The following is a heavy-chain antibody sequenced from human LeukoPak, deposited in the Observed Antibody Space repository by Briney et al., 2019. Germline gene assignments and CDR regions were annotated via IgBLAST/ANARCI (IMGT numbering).Heavy chain of an antibody. V-gene: IGHV3-23*01. Sequence: PGGSLRLSCAASGFTFSSYAMSWVRQAPGKGLEWVSAISGSGGSTYYADSVKGRFTISRDNSKNTLYLQMNSLRAEGTAVYYCAKDVVSGWYDLGYFDYWGQGTLVTVSS. CDR3: AKDVVSGWYDLGYFDY. CDR2: ISGSGGST. D-gene: IGHD6-19*01. J-gene: IGHJ4*02. CDR1: GFTFSSYA.